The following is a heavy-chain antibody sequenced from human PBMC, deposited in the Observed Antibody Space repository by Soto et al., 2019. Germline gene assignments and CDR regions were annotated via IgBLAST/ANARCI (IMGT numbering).Heavy chain of an antibody. CDR1: GYTFTSYG. CDR2: ISAYNGNT. CDR3: ARGATVVTWAVAFDI. Sequence: GASVKVSCKASGYTFTSYGISWVRQAPGQGLEWMGWISAYNGNTNYAQKLQGRVTMTTDTSTSTAYMELRSLRSDDTDVYYCARGATVVTWAVAFDIWGQGTMVTVS. V-gene: IGHV1-18*01. D-gene: IGHD4-17*01. J-gene: IGHJ3*02.